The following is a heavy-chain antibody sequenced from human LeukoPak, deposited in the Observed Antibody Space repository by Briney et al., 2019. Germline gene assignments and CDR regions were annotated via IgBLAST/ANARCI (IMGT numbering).Heavy chain of an antibody. CDR3: AKDGSKELLFRRSGRYMDV. CDR2: IRYDGSNK. J-gene: IGHJ6*03. Sequence: GGSLRLSCAASGFTFSSYGMHWVRQAPGKGLEWVAFIRYDGSNKYYTDSVKGRFTISRDNSKNTLYLQMNSLRAEDTAVFYCAKDGSKELLFRRSGRYMDVWGKGTTVTISS. CDR1: GFTFSSYG. D-gene: IGHD3-10*01. V-gene: IGHV3-30*02.